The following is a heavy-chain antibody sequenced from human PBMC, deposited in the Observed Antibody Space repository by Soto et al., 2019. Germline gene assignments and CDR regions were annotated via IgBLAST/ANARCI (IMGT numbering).Heavy chain of an antibody. CDR3: ASLQILTGYSWGWFDP. Sequence: QLQLQESGPGLVKPSETLSLTCTVSGGSISSSSYYWGWIRQPPGKGLEWFGSIYYSGSTYYNPSLKSRVTISVDTDKNQFSLKLSSVTAADTAVYYCASLQILTGYSWGWFDPWGQGTLVTVSS. D-gene: IGHD1-26*01. J-gene: IGHJ5*02. CDR1: GGSISSSSYY. V-gene: IGHV4-39*01. CDR2: IYYSGST.